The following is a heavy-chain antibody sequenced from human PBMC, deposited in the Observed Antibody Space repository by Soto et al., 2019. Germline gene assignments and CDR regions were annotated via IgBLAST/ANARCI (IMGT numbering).Heavy chain of an antibody. Sequence: PGESLRLSCAASGFIFENFGMSWVRQAPGKGLDWISSISGSGFKKYYADSVKGRFTISRDNSKSTVYLELNNLSAEDTAVYHCAKNQGVELVPLATVDWFDPWGQGSVVTVSS. CDR3: AKNQGVELVPLATVDWFDP. CDR1: GFIFENFG. V-gene: IGHV3-23*01. CDR2: ISGSGFKK. D-gene: IGHD1-26*01. J-gene: IGHJ5*02.